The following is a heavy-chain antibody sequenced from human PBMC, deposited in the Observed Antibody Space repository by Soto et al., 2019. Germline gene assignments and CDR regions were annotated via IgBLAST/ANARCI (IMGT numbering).Heavy chain of an antibody. V-gene: IGHV4-34*01. CDR1: GGSFSGYY. Sequence: SETLSLTCAVYGGSFSGYYWSWFRQPPGKGLEWIGEINHSGSTNYNPSLKSRVTISVDTSKNQFSLKLSSVTAADTAVYYCARGWSGYYSDYWGQGTLVTVSS. CDR2: INHSGST. CDR3: ARGWSGYYSDY. J-gene: IGHJ4*02. D-gene: IGHD3-3*01.